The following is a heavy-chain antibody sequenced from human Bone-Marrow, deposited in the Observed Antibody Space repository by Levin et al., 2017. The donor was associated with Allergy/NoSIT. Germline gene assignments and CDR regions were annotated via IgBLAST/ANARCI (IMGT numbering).Heavy chain of an antibody. CDR1: GDSVSSNSAA. J-gene: IGHJ4*02. Sequence: SQTLSLTCAISGDSVSSNSAAWNWIRQSPSRGLEWLGRTYYRSKWYNDYAVSVKSRITINPDTSKNQFSLQLNSVTPEDTAVYYCARAPYSSGWYEGDPFDYWGQGTLVTVSS. CDR2: TYYRSKWYN. V-gene: IGHV6-1*01. D-gene: IGHD6-19*01. CDR3: ARAPYSSGWYEGDPFDY.